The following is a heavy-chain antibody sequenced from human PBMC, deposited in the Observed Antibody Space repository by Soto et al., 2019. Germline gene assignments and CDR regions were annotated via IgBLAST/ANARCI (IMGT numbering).Heavy chain of an antibody. Sequence: SETLSLTCTVSGDSISGGGYYWSWIRQHPGKGLEWIGYIYYSGNIYYNPSLKSRVTISVDTSKNQFSLKLSSVTAADTAVYYCARAQYGDYLDYWGQGTLVTVSS. J-gene: IGHJ4*02. CDR3: ARAQYGDYLDY. D-gene: IGHD4-17*01. CDR1: GDSISGGGYY. CDR2: IYYSGNI. V-gene: IGHV4-31*03.